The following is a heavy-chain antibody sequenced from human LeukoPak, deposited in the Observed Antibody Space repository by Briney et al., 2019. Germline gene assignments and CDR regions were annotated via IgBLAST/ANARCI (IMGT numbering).Heavy chain of an antibody. V-gene: IGHV3-48*03. Sequence: GGLRLSCAASGFTFSSYEMNWVRQAPGKGLERVSDISSSGSTIYYADSVKGRFTISRDNAKNSLYLQMNSLRAEDTAVYYCAELGITMIGGVWGKGTTVTISS. CDR2: ISSSGSTI. CDR1: GFTFSSYE. J-gene: IGHJ6*04. D-gene: IGHD3-10*02. CDR3: AELGITMIGGV.